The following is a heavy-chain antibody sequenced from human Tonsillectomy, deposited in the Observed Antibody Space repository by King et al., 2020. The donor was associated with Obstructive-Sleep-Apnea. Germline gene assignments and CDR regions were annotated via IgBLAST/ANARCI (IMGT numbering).Heavy chain of an antibody. V-gene: IGHV4-59*08. CDR2: IYYSGST. J-gene: IGHJ4*02. D-gene: IGHD6-13*01. CDR1: GGSISSYY. CDR3: ALIAAAGKGFDY. Sequence: QVQLQESGPGLVKPSETLSLTCTVSGGSISSYYWSWIRQPPGKGLEWIGYIYYSGSTNYNPSLKSRVTISVDTSKNQFSLKLSSVTAADTAVYYCALIAAAGKGFDYWGQGTLVTVSS.